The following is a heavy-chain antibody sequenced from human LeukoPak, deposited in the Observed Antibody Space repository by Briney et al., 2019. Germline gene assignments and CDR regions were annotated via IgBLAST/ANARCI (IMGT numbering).Heavy chain of an antibody. CDR2: ISSSSRTI. V-gene: IGHV3-48*01. J-gene: IGHJ4*02. D-gene: IGHD3-22*01. Sequence: GGSLRLSCVASGFMLSSYSMNWVRQAPGKGLEWVSYISSSSRTIYYTDSVKGRFTISRDNAKSSLFLQMNNLRAEDTALYYCVRDFHVRLYETGGYSYWGQGTLVTVSS. CDR3: VRDFHVRLYETGGYSY. CDR1: GFMLSSYS.